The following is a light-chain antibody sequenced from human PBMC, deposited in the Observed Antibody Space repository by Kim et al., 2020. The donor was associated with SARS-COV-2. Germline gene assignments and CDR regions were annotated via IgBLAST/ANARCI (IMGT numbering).Light chain of an antibody. Sequence: GDRVTITRRASQSISSWLAWYQQKPGKAPKLLIYVASSLESGVPSRVSGSGSGTEFTLTISSLQPDDFATYYCQHYNSPPWTFGEGSKVGIK. CDR1: QSISSW. CDR3: QHYNSPPWT. V-gene: IGKV1-5*01. CDR2: VAS. J-gene: IGKJ1*01.